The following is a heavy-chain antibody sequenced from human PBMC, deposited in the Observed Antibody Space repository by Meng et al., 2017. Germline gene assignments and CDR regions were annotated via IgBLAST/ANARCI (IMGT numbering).Heavy chain of an antibody. V-gene: IGHV1-18*01. CDR3: ARAAEMATIDYYYYGMDV. CDR2: ISAYNGNT. Sequence: ASVKVSCKASGYTFTSYGISWVRQAPGQGLEWMGWISAYNGNTNYAQKLQGRVTMTTDTSTSTAYMELRSLRAEDTAVYYCARAAEMATIDYYYYGMDVWGQGTTVTVSS. D-gene: IGHD5-24*01. CDR1: GYTFTSYG. J-gene: IGHJ6*02.